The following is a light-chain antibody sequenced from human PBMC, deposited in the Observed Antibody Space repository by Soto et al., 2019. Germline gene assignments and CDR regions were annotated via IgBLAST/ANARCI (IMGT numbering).Light chain of an antibody. CDR3: LQHNSFPFT. CDR1: QAISSS. J-gene: IGKJ3*01. Sequence: DIQMTQSPSAMSASVGDRVIITCRASQAISSSLAWFQQKPGEVPKRLIYAASSLQSGGPSRFSGAGSGTEFALTISSLQPEDFANYYCLQHNSFPFTFGPGTKVDIK. CDR2: AAS. V-gene: IGKV1-17*03.